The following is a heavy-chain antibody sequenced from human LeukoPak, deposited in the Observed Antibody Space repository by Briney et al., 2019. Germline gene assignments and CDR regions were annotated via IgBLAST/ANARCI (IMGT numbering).Heavy chain of an antibody. CDR2: ISSSSSTI. Sequence: GGSLRLSCAASGFTFSSYSMNWVRQAPGKGLEWVSYISSSSSTIYYADSVKGRFTISRDNAKNSVYLQMNSLRAEETAVYYCARGYSRTFDCWGQGTLVTVSP. D-gene: IGHD2-15*01. CDR3: ARGYSRTFDC. V-gene: IGHV3-48*01. J-gene: IGHJ4*02. CDR1: GFTFSSYS.